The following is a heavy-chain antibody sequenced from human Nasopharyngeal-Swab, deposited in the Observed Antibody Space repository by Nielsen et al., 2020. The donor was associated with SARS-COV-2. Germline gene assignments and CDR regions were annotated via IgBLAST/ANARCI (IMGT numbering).Heavy chain of an antibody. Sequence: GESLKISCKGSGYSFSSYWIGWVRQMHGKGLEWMGIMYPCDSDTRYSPSFQGQVTISADKSISTAYLQWSSLKASDTAMYYCATAYNGNYYWDYWGQGTLVTVSS. J-gene: IGHJ4*02. D-gene: IGHD1-7*01. CDR1: GYSFSSYW. CDR3: ATAYNGNYYWDY. V-gene: IGHV5-51*01. CDR2: MYPCDSDT.